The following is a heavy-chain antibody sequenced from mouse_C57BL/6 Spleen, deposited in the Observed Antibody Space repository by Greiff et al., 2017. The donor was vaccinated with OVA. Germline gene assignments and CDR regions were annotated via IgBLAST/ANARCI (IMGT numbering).Heavy chain of an antibody. D-gene: IGHD2-3*01. Sequence: VQLQQSGAELVKPGASVKISCKASGYAFSSYWMNWVKQRPGKGLEWIGQIYPGDGDTNYNGKFKGKATLTADKSSSTAYMQLSSLTSEDSAVYFCARTGDGYYVGEFDYWGQGTTLTVSS. V-gene: IGHV1-80*01. CDR3: ARTGDGYYVGEFDY. CDR2: IYPGDGDT. CDR1: GYAFSSYW. J-gene: IGHJ2*01.